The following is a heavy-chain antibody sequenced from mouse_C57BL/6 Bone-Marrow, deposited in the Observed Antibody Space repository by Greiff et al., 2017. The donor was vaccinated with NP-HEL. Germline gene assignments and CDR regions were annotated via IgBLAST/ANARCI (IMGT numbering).Heavy chain of an antibody. CDR3: AMYYGSSSYRYFDV. CDR1: GFTFTDYY. CDR2: VYPYNGGT. V-gene: IGHV1-36*01. Sequence: EVQLQQSGPVLVKPGPSVKISCKASGFTFTDYYMHWVKQSHGKSLEWIGLVYPYNGGTSYNQKFKGKATLTVDTSSSTAYMELNSLTSEDSAVYYGAMYYGSSSYRYFDVWGTGTTVTVSS. D-gene: IGHD1-1*01. J-gene: IGHJ1*03.